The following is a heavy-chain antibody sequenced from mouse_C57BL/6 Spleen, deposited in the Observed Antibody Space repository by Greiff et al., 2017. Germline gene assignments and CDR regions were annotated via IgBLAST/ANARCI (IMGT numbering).Heavy chain of an antibody. V-gene: IGHV1-81*01. CDR1: GYTFTSYG. J-gene: IGHJ4*01. CDR2: IYPRSGNT. Sequence: QVQLQQSGAELARPGASVKLSCKASGYTFTSYGISWVKQRAGQGLEWIGEIYPRSGNTYYNEKFKGKATLTADKSSSTAYMELRSLTSEDSAVYFCARRYYSNLYYAMDYWGQGTSVTVSS. D-gene: IGHD2-5*01. CDR3: ARRYYSNLYYAMDY.